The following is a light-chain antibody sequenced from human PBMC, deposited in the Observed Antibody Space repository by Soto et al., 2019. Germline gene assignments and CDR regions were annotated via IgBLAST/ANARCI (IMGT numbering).Light chain of an antibody. V-gene: IGKV1-39*01. Sequence: DIQMTQSPSSLSASVGERVTITCRASQSISYYLNWYQQKPGKAPKLLIYAASSLQSGVPSRFSGSGSGTDFTLTISSLQPEDFATYYCQQSYSTPRTFGQGTKVEIK. CDR2: AAS. CDR1: QSISYY. J-gene: IGKJ1*01. CDR3: QQSYSTPRT.